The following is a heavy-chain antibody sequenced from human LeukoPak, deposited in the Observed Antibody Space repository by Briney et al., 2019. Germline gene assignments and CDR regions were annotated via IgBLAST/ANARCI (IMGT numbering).Heavy chain of an antibody. CDR1: GYTFTGYY. CDR3: ARIMVRGSFLSWFDP. J-gene: IGHJ5*02. CDR2: INPNSGGT. D-gene: IGHD3-10*01. V-gene: IGHV1-2*02. Sequence: ASVKVSCKASGYTFTGYYMHWVRQAPGQGLEWMGWINPNSGGTNYAQKFQGRVTMTRDTSISTAYMELSRLRSDDTAVYYCARIMVRGSFLSWFDPWGQGTLVTVSS.